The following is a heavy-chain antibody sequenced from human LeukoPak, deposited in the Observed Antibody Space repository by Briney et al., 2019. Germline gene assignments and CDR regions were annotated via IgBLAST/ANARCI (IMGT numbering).Heavy chain of an antibody. CDR2: VYTGGSI. D-gene: IGHD2-2*01. CDR1: GLTVSGKH. J-gene: IGHJ4*02. CDR3: AARDCSITACSAGVFDY. Sequence: GGSLRLSCAASGLTVSGKHMSWVRQAPGKGLEWVSSVYTGGSIYYADSVKGRFTISRDNTRNTLHLQMNSLRADDTAVYYCAARDCSITACSAGVFDYWGQGTLVTVSS. V-gene: IGHV3-53*01.